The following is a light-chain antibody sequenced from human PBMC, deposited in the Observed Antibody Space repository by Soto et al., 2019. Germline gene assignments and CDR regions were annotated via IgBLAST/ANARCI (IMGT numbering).Light chain of an antibody. Sequence: QSALTQPASVSGSPGQSITLSCTGTSSDIGGYDYVSWYQRHPGKAPKLIIYDVNNRPSGVSNRFSGSKSGNTASLTISGLPAEDVAEYYCTSYASGSSHLVFGGGTKLTVL. J-gene: IGLJ2*01. CDR3: TSYASGSSHLV. CDR2: DVN. V-gene: IGLV2-14*01. CDR1: SSDIGGYDY.